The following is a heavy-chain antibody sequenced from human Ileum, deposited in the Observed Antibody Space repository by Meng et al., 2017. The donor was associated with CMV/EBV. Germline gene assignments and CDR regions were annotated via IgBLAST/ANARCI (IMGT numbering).Heavy chain of an antibody. CDR1: GYTFINFG. V-gene: IGHV1-18*01. CDR3: ARTLKGSNFWFDT. Sequence: SVKVSCKTSGYTFINFGVGWVRQAPGQGLEWLGWIGPYSGATIYARSVQGRVTMTTDTPTSTAYMELGGLRSDDTAVYYCARTLKGSNFWFDTWGQGTLVTVSS. D-gene: IGHD4-11*01. CDR2: IGPYSGAT. J-gene: IGHJ5*02.